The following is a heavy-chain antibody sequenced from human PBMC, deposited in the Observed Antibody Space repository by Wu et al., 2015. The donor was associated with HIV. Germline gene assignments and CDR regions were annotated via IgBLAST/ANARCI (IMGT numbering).Heavy chain of an antibody. D-gene: IGHD3-9*01. V-gene: IGHV1-46*04. CDR1: GYTFLSDY. Sequence: QVQVEQSGAEVKKPGASVKVSCKASGYTFLSDYVHWLRQAPGQGLEWLGIINPRGGFTSYSQKLQGRITMTSDTSTTTVYMELSSLRSEDTAVYFCAKSVHFYEILTGYHYYFVPLGPGNEWSSSPQ. CDR3: AKSVHFYEILTGYHYYFVP. CDR2: INPRGGFT. J-gene: IGHJ4*02.